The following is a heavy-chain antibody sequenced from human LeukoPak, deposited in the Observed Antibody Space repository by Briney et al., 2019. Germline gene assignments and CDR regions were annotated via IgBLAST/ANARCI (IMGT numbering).Heavy chain of an antibody. V-gene: IGHV1-2*02. Sequence: ASVKVSCKASGYTFTGYYIHWVRQAPGQGLECMGWINPNSCGTNYAQKFQGRVTKTRDTSSSTAYMELSRLRSDDTAVYYCARGGSGSYFSWLDPWGQGTLVTVSS. J-gene: IGHJ5*02. CDR3: ARGGSGSYFSWLDP. CDR2: INPNSCGT. CDR1: GYTFTGYY. D-gene: IGHD3-10*01.